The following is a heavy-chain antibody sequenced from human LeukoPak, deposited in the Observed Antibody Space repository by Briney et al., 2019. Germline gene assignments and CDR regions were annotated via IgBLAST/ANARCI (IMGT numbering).Heavy chain of an antibody. J-gene: IGHJ5*02. CDR3: ARGGRRFSSGGSGSYYSSGAPNWFDP. V-gene: IGHV4-34*01. D-gene: IGHD3-10*01. CDR1: GGSFSGYY. Sequence: SETLSLTCAVYGGSFSGYYWSWIRQPPGKGLEWIGEINHSGGTNYNPSLKSRVTISVDTSKNQFSLKLCSVTAADTAVYYCARGGRRFSSGGSGSYYSSGAPNWFDPWGQGTLVTVSS. CDR2: INHSGGT.